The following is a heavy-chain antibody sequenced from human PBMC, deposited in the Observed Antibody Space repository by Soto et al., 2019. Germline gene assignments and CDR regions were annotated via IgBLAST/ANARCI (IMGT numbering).Heavy chain of an antibody. J-gene: IGHJ6*02. CDR2: IHFDGSTS. CDR1: GFTFSRYW. V-gene: IGHV3-74*03. D-gene: IGHD3-22*01. CDR3: ARDYYDNTGNSYVDYGMDV. Sequence: GGSLRLSCAGSGFTFSRYWMHWVRQAPGKGPVWVSRIHFDGSTSAYADSVKGRFTISRDNAKNTLYLQMDSLRDEDTAVYYCARDYYDNTGNSYVDYGMDVWGQGTTVTVSS.